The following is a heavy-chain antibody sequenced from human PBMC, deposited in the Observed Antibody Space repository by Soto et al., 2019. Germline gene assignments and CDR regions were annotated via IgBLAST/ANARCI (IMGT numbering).Heavy chain of an antibody. CDR1: GGTFSSYA. CDR3: ARDPGSTTVTTAGYYYYYGMDV. CDR2: IIPIFGTA. J-gene: IGHJ6*02. D-gene: IGHD4-17*01. V-gene: IGHV1-69*06. Sequence: ASVKVSCKASGGTFSSYAISWVRQAPGQGLEWMGGIIPIFGTANYAQKFQGRVTITADKSTSAAYMELSSLRSEDTAVYYCARDPGSTTVTTAGYYYYYGMDVWGQGTTVTVSS.